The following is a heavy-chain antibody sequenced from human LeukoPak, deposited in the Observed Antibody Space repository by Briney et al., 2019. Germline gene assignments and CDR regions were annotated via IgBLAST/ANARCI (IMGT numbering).Heavy chain of an antibody. V-gene: IGHV3-13*01. D-gene: IGHD5-12*01. CDR1: GFTFSSYD. CDR3: ARARGQDPSFDY. Sequence: GGSLRLSCAASGFTFSSYDMHWVRQATGKGLEWVSAIGTAGDTYYPGSVKGRFTISRENAKNSLYLQMNSLRAGDTAVYYCARARGQDPSFDYWGQGTLVTVSS. J-gene: IGHJ4*02. CDR2: IGTAGDT.